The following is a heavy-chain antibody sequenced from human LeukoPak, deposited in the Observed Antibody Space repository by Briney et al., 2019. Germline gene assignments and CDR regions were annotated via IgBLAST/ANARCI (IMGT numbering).Heavy chain of an antibody. D-gene: IGHD3-3*01. J-gene: IGHJ6*03. Sequence: SETLSLTCTVSGGSISSSSYYWGWIRQPPGKGLEWIGSIYYSGSTYYNPSLKSRVTISVDTSKNQFSLKLRSVTAADTAVYYCARGLAYYDFWSGNYYYYYMDVWGKGTTVTVSS. CDR3: ARGLAYYDFWSGNYYYYYMDV. V-gene: IGHV4-39*01. CDR2: IYYSGST. CDR1: GGSISSSSYY.